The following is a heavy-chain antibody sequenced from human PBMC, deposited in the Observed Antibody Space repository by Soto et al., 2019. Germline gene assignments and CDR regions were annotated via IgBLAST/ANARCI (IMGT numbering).Heavy chain of an antibody. CDR3: AREKRAGNWFHS. J-gene: IGHJ5*01. CDR1: RGSVSSDLFY. CDR2: IYNSRST. D-gene: IGHD3-10*01. Sequence: QVQLQESGPGLLRPSEPLSLTCAVSRGSVSSDLFYWSWIRQPPGKGLEWIGYIYNSRSTNYNTSLKSRFTMSLYTPNNQFFLKLTSVTAADTAVYYCAREKRAGNWFHSWGQGTLVTVSS. V-gene: IGHV4-61*01.